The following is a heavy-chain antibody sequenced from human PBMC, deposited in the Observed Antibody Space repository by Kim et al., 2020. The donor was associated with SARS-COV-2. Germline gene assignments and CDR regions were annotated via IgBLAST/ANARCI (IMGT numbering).Heavy chain of an antibody. CDR1: GYTFTSYA. CDR3: ARDYYYGSGSYYSPEGYYYGMDV. J-gene: IGHJ6*02. D-gene: IGHD3-10*01. Sequence: ASVKVSCKASGYTFTSYAMNWVRQAPGQGLEWMGWINTNTGNPTYAQGFTGRFVFSLDTSVSTAYLQISSLKAEDTAVYYCARDYYYGSGSYYSPEGYYYGMDVWGQGTTVTVSS. CDR2: INTNTGNP. V-gene: IGHV7-4-1*02.